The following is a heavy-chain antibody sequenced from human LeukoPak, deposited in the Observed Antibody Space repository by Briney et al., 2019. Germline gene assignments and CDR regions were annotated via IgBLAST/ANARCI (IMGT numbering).Heavy chain of an antibody. CDR1: GFIFNNFA. V-gene: IGHV3-23*01. J-gene: IGHJ4*02. Sequence: PGGSLRLSCAASGFIFNNFALNWVRQAPGKGLEWVSDISDSGGDTYYADSVRGRFTISRDNFKNTLYLQMNSLRAEDTAVYYCARDQRRYCSSTSCYVFDYWGQGTLVTVSS. CDR3: ARDQRRYCSSTSCYVFDY. CDR2: ISDSGGDT. D-gene: IGHD2-2*01.